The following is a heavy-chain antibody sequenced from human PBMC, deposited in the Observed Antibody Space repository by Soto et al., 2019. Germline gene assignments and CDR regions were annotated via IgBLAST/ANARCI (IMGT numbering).Heavy chain of an antibody. CDR1: GFTFSSYA. V-gene: IGHV3-23*01. D-gene: IGHD2-2*01. CDR2: ISGSGGST. CDR3: ANTGGVPAAIFYYYGMDV. Sequence: PGGSLRLSCAASGFTFSSYAMSWVRQAPGKGLEWVSAISGSGGSTYYADSVKGRFTISRDNSKNTLYLQMNSLRAEDTAVYYCANTGGVPAAIFYYYGMDVWGQGTTVTVSS. J-gene: IGHJ6*02.